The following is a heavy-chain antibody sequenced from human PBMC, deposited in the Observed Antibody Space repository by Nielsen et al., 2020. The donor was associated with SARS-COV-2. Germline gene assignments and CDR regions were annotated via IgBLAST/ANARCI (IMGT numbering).Heavy chain of an antibody. J-gene: IGHJ3*02. CDR2: VYYTGNA. CDR3: ARDVFIVGTRNHDTFDI. CDR1: GGSISSYY. D-gene: IGHD5-12*01. V-gene: IGHV4-59*08. Sequence: SETLSLTCTVSGGSISSYYWSWIRQPPGKGLEFIGYVYYTGNANYNPSLKSRVTISVDTSKNQFSLRLSSATAADTAVYYCARDVFIVGTRNHDTFDIWGQGTTVTVSS.